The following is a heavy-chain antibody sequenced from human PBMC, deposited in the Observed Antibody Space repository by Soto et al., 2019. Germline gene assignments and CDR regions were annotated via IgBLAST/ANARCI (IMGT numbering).Heavy chain of an antibody. D-gene: IGHD3-10*01. V-gene: IGHV3-33*01. J-gene: IGHJ4*02. CDR3: ARDRRGRFGEFDHFDY. CDR1: GFTFSSYG. Sequence: QVQLVESGGGVVQPGRSLRLSCAASGFTFSSYGMHWVRQAPGKGLEWVAVIWYDVSNKYYADSVKGRFTISRDNSKNTLYLQMNSLRAEDTAVYYCARDRRGRFGEFDHFDYWGQGTLVTVSS. CDR2: IWYDVSNK.